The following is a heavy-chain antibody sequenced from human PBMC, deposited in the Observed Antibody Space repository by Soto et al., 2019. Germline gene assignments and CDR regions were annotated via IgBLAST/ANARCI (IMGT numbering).Heavy chain of an antibody. Sequence: PVGSLRLSCAASGVTCSSYAMHLVRQAPGKGLEWVAVISYDGSNKYYADSVKGRFTISRDNSKNTLYLQMNSLRAEDTAVYYCARDPKDERLHWGQGTLVTVSS. V-gene: IGHV3-30-3*01. CDR3: ARDPKDERLH. CDR1: GVTCSSYA. CDR2: ISYDGSNK. J-gene: IGHJ4*02.